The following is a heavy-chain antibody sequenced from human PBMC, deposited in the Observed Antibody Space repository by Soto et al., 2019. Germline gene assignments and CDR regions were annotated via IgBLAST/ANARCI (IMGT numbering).Heavy chain of an antibody. CDR1: GFTFSSYG. J-gene: IGHJ4*02. D-gene: IGHD6-19*01. Sequence: QVQLVESGGGVVQPGRSLRLSCAASGFTFSSYGMHWVRQAPGKGLEWVAVIWYDGSNKYYADSVKGRFTISRDNSKNTLYLQMNSLRAEDTAVYYWARDEKAVAGGGLIDYWGQGTLVTVSS. CDR2: IWYDGSNK. V-gene: IGHV3-33*01. CDR3: ARDEKAVAGGGLIDY.